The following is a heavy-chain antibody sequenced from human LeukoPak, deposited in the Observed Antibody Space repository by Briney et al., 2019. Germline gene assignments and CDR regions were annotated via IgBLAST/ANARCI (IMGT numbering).Heavy chain of an antibody. Sequence: SETLSLTCTVSGGSISSGGYYWSWIRQHPGKGLEWIGYIYYSGSTYYNPSLKSRVTISVDTSKNQFSLKLSSVTAADTAVYYCARTISYSSSSWWFDPWGQGTLVTVSS. CDR3: ARTISYSSSSWWFDP. V-gene: IGHV4-31*03. CDR1: GGSISSGGYY. J-gene: IGHJ5*02. D-gene: IGHD6-6*01. CDR2: IYYSGST.